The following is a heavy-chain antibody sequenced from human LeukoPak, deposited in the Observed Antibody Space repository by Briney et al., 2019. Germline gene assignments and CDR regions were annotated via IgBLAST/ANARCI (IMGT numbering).Heavy chain of an antibody. J-gene: IGHJ5*02. CDR1: GYTFTGYY. D-gene: IGHD6-19*01. CDR3: ARLAVAGTISGS. Sequence: ASVKVSCKASGYTFTGYYMHWVRQAPGQGLEWMGWINPNSGGTNYAQKFQGRVTMTRDTSTSTAYMELSRLRSDDTAVYYCARLAVAGTISGSWGQGTLVTVSS. V-gene: IGHV1-2*02. CDR2: INPNSGGT.